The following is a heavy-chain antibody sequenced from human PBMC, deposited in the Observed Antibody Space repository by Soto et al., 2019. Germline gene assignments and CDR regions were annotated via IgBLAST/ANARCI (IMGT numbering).Heavy chain of an antibody. CDR1: GYSFTSYW. Sequence: EVQLVQSGAEVKKPGESLKISCKGSGYSFTSYWIGWVRQMPGKGLEWMGIIYPGDSDTRYSPSFQGQVTISADKSIRTAYPPWCSLTAWHNAMYYCAETVQRAGYYFVYGGQGPLVTVSS. V-gene: IGHV5-51*03. J-gene: IGHJ4*02. CDR2: IYPGDSDT. D-gene: IGHD4-4*01. CDR3: AETVQRAGYYFVY.